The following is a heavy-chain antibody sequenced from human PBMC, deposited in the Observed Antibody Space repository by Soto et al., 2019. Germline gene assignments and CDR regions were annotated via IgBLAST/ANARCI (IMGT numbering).Heavy chain of an antibody. J-gene: IGHJ6*02. V-gene: IGHV4-31*03. D-gene: IGHD3-22*01. CDR3: ARHNYDSSGTAVDV. Sequence: QVQLQESGPGLVKPSQTLSLTCTVSGGSISSGGYYWSWNRQHPGKGLEWIGYFYYSGSTYYNPSLKSRVTLSVDTSKTQFSLKLSSVTAADTAVYYCARHNYDSSGTAVDVWGQGTTVTVSS. CDR1: GGSISSGGYY. CDR2: FYYSGST.